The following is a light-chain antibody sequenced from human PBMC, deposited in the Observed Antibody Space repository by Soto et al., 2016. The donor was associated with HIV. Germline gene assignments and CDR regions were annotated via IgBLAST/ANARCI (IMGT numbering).Light chain of an antibody. V-gene: IGKV1-33*01. CDR3: QQYDNLLAT. Sequence: DIQMTQSPSSLSASVGDRVTITCQASQDISNYLNWYQQKPGKAPKLLIYDASNLETGVPSRFSGSGSGTDFTFTTSSLQPEDIATYYCQQYDNLLATFGGGTKVEIK. CDR1: QDISNY. J-gene: IGKJ4*01. CDR2: DAS.